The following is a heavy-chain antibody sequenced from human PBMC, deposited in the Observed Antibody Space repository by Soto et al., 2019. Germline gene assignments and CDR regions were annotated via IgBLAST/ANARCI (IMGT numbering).Heavy chain of an antibody. D-gene: IGHD2-15*01. CDR3: AKDGPGDIVVVVAARESYYYMDV. CDR2: ISSRSSTI. CDR1: GFTFSSYS. J-gene: IGHJ6*03. Sequence: GGSLRLSCAASGFTFSSYSMNWVRQAPGKGLEWVSYISSRSSTIYYADSVKGRFTISRDNSKNTLYLQMNSLRAEDTAVYYCAKDGPGDIVVVVAARESYYYMDVWGKGTTVTVSS. V-gene: IGHV3-48*01.